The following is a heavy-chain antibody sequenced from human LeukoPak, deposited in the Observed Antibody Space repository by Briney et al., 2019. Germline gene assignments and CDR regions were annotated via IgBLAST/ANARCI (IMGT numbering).Heavy chain of an antibody. V-gene: IGHV1-2*02. CDR1: GYTFTGYY. D-gene: IGHD6-6*01. Sequence: ASVKVSCKASGYTFTGYYMHWVRQAPGQGLEWMGWLNPNSGGTNYAQKFQGRVTMTRDTSISTAYMELSRLSSDDTAVYYCARSTRYTSSSLVFDYWGQGTLVTVSS. CDR2: LNPNSGGT. CDR3: ARSTRYTSSSLVFDY. J-gene: IGHJ4*02.